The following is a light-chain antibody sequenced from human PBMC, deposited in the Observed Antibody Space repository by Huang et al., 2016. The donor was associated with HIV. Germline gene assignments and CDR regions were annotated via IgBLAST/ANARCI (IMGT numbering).Light chain of an antibody. J-gene: IGKJ5*01. CDR3: QQYNNWPPVT. CDR1: ASVGRT. Sequence: ETVMTQSPATLSVSPGERVTLSCRASASVGRTLAWYQQKPGQAPRLLIYGASTRATGVPPRFSGRGSGTEFTRSISSLQSEDFAVYYCQQYNNWPPVTFGQGTRLEIK. V-gene: IGKV3-15*01. CDR2: GAS.